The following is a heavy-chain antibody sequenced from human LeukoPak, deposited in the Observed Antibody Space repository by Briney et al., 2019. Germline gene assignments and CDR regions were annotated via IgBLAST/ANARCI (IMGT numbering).Heavy chain of an antibody. CDR1: GGSISSSNYY. J-gene: IGHJ4*02. D-gene: IGHD6-19*01. Sequence: SETLSLTCSVSGGSISSSNYYWGWIRQPPGKGLEWIGSFYYSGNTYYNPSLKSRVTISVDTSKNEFSLKLRSVTAADTAVYYCARTAGIAVAGSRQYFDYWGQGTLVTFSS. CDR2: FYYSGNT. V-gene: IGHV4-39*01. CDR3: ARTAGIAVAGSRQYFDY.